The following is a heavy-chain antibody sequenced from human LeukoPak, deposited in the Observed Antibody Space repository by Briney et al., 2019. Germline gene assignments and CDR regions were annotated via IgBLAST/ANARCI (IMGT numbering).Heavy chain of an antibody. CDR2: ISGSGGST. CDR3: ASRPRITMIAVRDY. CDR1: GFTFSSYA. Sequence: GGSLRLSCAASGFTFSSYAMSWVRQAPGKGLEWVSAISGSGGSTYYADSVKGRFTISRDNSKNTLYLQMDSLRAEDTAVYYCASRPRITMIAVRDYWGQGTLVTVSS. V-gene: IGHV3-23*01. J-gene: IGHJ4*02. D-gene: IGHD3-22*01.